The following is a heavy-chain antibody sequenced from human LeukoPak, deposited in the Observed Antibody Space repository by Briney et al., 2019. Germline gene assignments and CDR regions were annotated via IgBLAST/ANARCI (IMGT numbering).Heavy chain of an antibody. D-gene: IGHD5-12*01. CDR2: IYYSGST. J-gene: IGHJ4*02. Sequence: SETLSLTCTVSGGSISSSSYYWGWIRQPPGKGLEWIGSIYYSGSTYYNPSLKSRVTISVDTSKNQFSLKLSSVTAADTAVYYCARHQSATHLDYWGQGTLVTVSS. V-gene: IGHV4-39*01. CDR3: ARHQSATHLDY. CDR1: GGSISSSSYY.